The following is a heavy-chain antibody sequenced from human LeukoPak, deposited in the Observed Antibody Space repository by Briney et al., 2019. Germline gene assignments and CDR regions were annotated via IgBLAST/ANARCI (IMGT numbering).Heavy chain of an antibody. J-gene: IGHJ4*02. D-gene: IGHD2/OR15-2a*01. Sequence: GGSLRLSCSASGFTFSTYAMHWVRQAPGKGLEYVSAVGTNGISTYYADSVRGRFTISRDNSENTLYLQLNSLRAEDTAVYYCARVSFCPRCHFDYWGQGTLVTVSS. CDR2: VGTNGIST. CDR1: GFTFSTYA. V-gene: IGHV3-64*04. CDR3: ARVSFCPRCHFDY.